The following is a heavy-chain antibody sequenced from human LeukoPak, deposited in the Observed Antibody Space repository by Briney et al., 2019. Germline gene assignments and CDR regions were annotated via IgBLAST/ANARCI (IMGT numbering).Heavy chain of an antibody. J-gene: IGHJ5*02. CDR2: INHGGST. Sequence: PSQTLSLTCTVSGGSISSGDYYWSWIRQPPGKGLEWIGEINHGGSTNYNPSLKSRVTISVDTSKNQFSLKLSSVTAADTAVYYCARGGRVLLWFGELHSLLGWFDPWGQGTLVTVSS. CDR3: ARGGRVLLWFGELHSLLGWFDP. CDR1: GGSISSGDYY. V-gene: IGHV4-30-4*08. D-gene: IGHD3-10*01.